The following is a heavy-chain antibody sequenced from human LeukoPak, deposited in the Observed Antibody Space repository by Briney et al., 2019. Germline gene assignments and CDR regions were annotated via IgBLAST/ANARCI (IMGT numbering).Heavy chain of an antibody. CDR3: ARRRHSSGLDY. V-gene: IGHV4-59*08. Sequence: SETLSLTCTVSGGSISGYHFSWIRQFPGKGLQWIGFIHYSGSTNYNPSLKSRVTISVDTSKNQFSLKLSSVTAADTAVYYCARRRHSSGLDYWGQGTLVTVSS. D-gene: IGHD3-22*01. J-gene: IGHJ4*02. CDR2: IHYSGST. CDR1: GGSISGYH.